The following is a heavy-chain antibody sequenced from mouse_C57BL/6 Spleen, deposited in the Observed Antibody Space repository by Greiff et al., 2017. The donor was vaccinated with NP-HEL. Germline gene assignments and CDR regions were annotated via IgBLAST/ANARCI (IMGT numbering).Heavy chain of an antibody. J-gene: IGHJ3*01. CDR1: GYAFSSSW. Sequence: QVQLQQPGAELVKPGASVKISCKASGYAFSSSWMNWAKQRPGKGLEWIGRIYPGDGDTNYNGKFKGKATLTADKSSSTAYMQLSSLTSEDSAVDFCARGGSSYDWFAYWGQGTLVTVSA. D-gene: IGHD1-1*01. CDR2: IYPGDGDT. V-gene: IGHV1-82*01. CDR3: ARGGSSYDWFAY.